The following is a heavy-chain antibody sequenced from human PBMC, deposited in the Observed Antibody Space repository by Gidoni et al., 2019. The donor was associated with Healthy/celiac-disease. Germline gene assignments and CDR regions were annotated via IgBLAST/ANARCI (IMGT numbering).Heavy chain of an antibody. CDR1: GFTFSSYA. D-gene: IGHD3-22*01. CDR2: ISGSGGST. CDR3: AKDLRVTMIVVVTPDAFDI. Sequence: EVQLLESGGGLVQPGGSLRLSCAASGFTFSSYAISLVRQAPGKGLEWVSAISGSGGSTYYADSVKGRFTISRDNSKNTLYLQMNSLRAEDTAVYYCAKDLRVTMIVVVTPDAFDIWGQGTMVTVSS. J-gene: IGHJ3*02. V-gene: IGHV3-23*01.